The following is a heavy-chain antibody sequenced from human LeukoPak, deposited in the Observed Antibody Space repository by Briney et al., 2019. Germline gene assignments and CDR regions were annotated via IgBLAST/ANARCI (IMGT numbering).Heavy chain of an antibody. CDR2: ISWNSGGI. Sequence: GGSLRLSCAASGFTFENHAMHWVRQVPGKGLEWVSGISWNSGGIGYADSVKGRFTISRDNAKNTLYLQMNSLRAEDTAVYYCARITMVRGALVYWDQGTLVTVSS. D-gene: IGHD3-10*01. CDR1: GFTFENHA. CDR3: ARITMVRGALVY. J-gene: IGHJ4*02. V-gene: IGHV3-9*01.